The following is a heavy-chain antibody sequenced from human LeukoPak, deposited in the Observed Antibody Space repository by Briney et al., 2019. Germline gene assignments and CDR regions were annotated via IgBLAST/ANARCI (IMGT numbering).Heavy chain of an antibody. Sequence: PGGSLRLSCAASGFTFSSYAMHWVRQAPGKGPEWVAVISYDGSNKYYADSVKGRFTISRDNSKNTLYLQMNSLRAEDTAVYYCAKGSSTGRSWFDPWGQGTLVTVSS. CDR1: GFTFSSYA. V-gene: IGHV3-30-3*01. J-gene: IGHJ5*02. CDR2: ISYDGSNK. D-gene: IGHD2-2*01. CDR3: AKGSSTGRSWFDP.